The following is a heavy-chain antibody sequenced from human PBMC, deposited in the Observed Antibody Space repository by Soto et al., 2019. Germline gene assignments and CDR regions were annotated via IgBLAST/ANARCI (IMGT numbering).Heavy chain of an antibody. D-gene: IGHD2-2*01. J-gene: IGHJ6*02. Sequence: PGGSLRLSCAASGFTFSSYAMSWVRQAPGKGLEWVSAISGSGGSTYYADSVKGRFTISRDNSKNTLYLQMNSLRAEDTAVYYCAKGGYCSSTSCYGDPHLDYYYYGMDVWGQGTTVTVSS. CDR1: GFTFSSYA. CDR3: AKGGYCSSTSCYGDPHLDYYYYGMDV. CDR2: ISGSGGST. V-gene: IGHV3-23*01.